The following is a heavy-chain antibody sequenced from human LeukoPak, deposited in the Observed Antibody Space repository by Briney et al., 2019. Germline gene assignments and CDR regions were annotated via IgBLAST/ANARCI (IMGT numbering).Heavy chain of an antibody. J-gene: IGHJ6*03. Sequence: GGSLRLSCAASEFTFSSYWMSWVRQAPGKGLEWVANIKQDGSEKYYVDSVKGRFTISRDNAKNSRYLQMNSLRAEDTAVYYCARDLGPGQYYYYYIDVWGKGTTVTVSS. V-gene: IGHV3-7*01. CDR1: EFTFSSYW. CDR2: IKQDGSEK. CDR3: ARDLGPGQYYYYYIDV.